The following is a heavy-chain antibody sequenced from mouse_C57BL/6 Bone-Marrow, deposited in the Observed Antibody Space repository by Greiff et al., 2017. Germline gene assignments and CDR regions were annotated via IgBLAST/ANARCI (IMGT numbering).Heavy chain of an antibody. V-gene: IGHV3-6*01. CDR1: GYSITSGYY. Sequence: DVQLVESGPGLVKPSQSLSLTCSVTGYSITSGYYWNWIRQFPGNKLEWMGYISYDGSNNYNPSLKNRISITRDTSKNQFFLKLNSVTTEDTATYYCARDLLWSFDYWGQGTTLTGSS. J-gene: IGHJ2*01. CDR2: ISYDGSN. CDR3: ARDLLWSFDY. D-gene: IGHD2-1*01.